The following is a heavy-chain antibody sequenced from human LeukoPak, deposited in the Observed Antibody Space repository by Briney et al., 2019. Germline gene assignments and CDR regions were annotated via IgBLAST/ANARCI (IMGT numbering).Heavy chain of an antibody. CDR3: ARVATWDSSSWYD. D-gene: IGHD6-13*01. Sequence: GASVKVSCKASGGTFSSYAISWVRQAPGQGLEWMGGIIPIFCTANYAQKFQGRVTITADESTSTAYMELSSLRSEDTAVYYCARVATWDSSSWYDWGQGTLVTVSS. J-gene: IGHJ4*02. CDR2: IIPIFCTA. V-gene: IGHV1-69*13. CDR1: GGTFSSYA.